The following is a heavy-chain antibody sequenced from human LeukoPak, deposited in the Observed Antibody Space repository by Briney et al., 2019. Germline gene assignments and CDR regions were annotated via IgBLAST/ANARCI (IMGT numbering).Heavy chain of an antibody. CDR2: ISSNGGST. J-gene: IGHJ4*02. Sequence: GGSLRLSCSASGFTFSGYAMHWVRQAPGKKMEYVSGISSNGGSTYYADSVKGRFTISRDNSKNTLYLQMNSLRAEDTAVYYCAKTLSYSSGWVYWGQGTLVTVSS. CDR3: AKTLSYSSGWVY. CDR1: GFTFSGYA. V-gene: IGHV3-64D*06. D-gene: IGHD6-19*01.